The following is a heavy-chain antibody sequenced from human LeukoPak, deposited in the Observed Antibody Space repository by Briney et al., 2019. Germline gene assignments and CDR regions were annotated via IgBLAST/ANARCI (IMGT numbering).Heavy chain of an antibody. Sequence: SQTLSLTCTVSGHSISSGSYYWRWIRQPAGKGLEWIVRIYTSGSINYNPSLKSRVTISVDTSKNQFSLKLSSVTAADTAVYYCAREPSYYYYGMDVWGQGTTVTVSS. CDR2: IYTSGSI. V-gene: IGHV4-61*02. CDR1: GHSISSGSYY. CDR3: AREPSYYYYGMDV. J-gene: IGHJ6*02.